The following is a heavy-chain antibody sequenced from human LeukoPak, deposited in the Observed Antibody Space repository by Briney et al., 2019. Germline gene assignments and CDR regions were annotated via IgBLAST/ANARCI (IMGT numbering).Heavy chain of an antibody. J-gene: IGHJ4*02. CDR3: ARVSVRYFDWFTGFYFDY. CDR1: GFTFSSYA. Sequence: PGGSLRLSCAASGFTFSSYAMSWVRQAPGKGLEWVSAISGSAGSTYYSGSVKGRFTISRDNSKNTLYLQMNSLRAEDTAVYYCARVSVRYFDWFTGFYFDYWGQGTLVTVSS. V-gene: IGHV3-23*01. D-gene: IGHD3-9*01. CDR2: ISGSAGST.